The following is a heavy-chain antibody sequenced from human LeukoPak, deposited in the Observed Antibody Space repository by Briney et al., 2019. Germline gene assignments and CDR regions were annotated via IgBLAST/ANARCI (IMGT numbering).Heavy chain of an antibody. D-gene: IGHD3-16*01. CDR1: GGSFSGYY. CDR2: INHSGST. J-gene: IGHJ4*02. CDR3: AREGRLHHFDC. V-gene: IGHV4-34*01. Sequence: SETLSLTCAVYGGSFSGYYWSWIRQPPGKGLEWIGEINHSGSTNYNPSLKSRVTISVDTSKNQFSLKLSSVTAADTAVYYCAREGRLHHFDCWGQGTLVTVSS.